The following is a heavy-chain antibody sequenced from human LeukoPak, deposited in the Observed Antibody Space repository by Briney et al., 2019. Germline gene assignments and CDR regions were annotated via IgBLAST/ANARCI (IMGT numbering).Heavy chain of an antibody. D-gene: IGHD6-13*01. CDR3: ARTTEAHSWRTRYYDYYMGV. V-gene: IGHV4-59*01. CDR2: IYYSGST. Sequence: SETLSLTCTVSGGSISSYYWSWIRQPPGKGLEWIGYIYYSGSTNYNPSLKSRVTISVDTSKNQFSLKLSSVTAADTAVYYCARTTEAHSWRTRYYDYYMGVWGKGTTVTVSS. J-gene: IGHJ6*03. CDR1: GGSISSYY.